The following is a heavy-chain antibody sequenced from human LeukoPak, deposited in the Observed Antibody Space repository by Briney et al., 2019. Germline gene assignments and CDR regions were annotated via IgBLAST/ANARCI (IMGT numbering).Heavy chain of an antibody. CDR1: GFTFSSYS. CDR3: ARSPPSSYYYDSSGYYLPDY. V-gene: IGHV3-21*01. CDR2: ISSSSSYI. J-gene: IGHJ4*02. D-gene: IGHD3-22*01. Sequence: PGGSLRLSCAASGFTFSSYSMNWVRQAPGKGLEWVSSISSSSSYIYYADSVKGRFTISRDNAKNSLYLQMNSLRAEDTAVYYCARSPPSSYYYDSSGYYLPDYWGQGTLVTVSS.